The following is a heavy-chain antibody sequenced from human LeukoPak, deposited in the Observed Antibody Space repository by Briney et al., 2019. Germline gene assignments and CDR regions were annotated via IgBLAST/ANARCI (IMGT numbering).Heavy chain of an antibody. CDR1: GFTFGDYA. CDR3: AKAGALVSYYFDY. CDR2: IRSKAYGGTT. Sequence: GGSLRLSCAASGFTFGDYAVTWVRLAPGKGLERVGFIRSKAYGGTTEYAASVKGRFTISRDDSKSIAYLQLNSLKSEDTAVYHCAKAGALVSYYFDYWGEGTLVTVSS. V-gene: IGHV3-49*04. D-gene: IGHD1-26*01. J-gene: IGHJ4*02.